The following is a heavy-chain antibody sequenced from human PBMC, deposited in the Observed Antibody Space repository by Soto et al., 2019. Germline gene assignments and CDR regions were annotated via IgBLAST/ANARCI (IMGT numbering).Heavy chain of an antibody. CDR2: IRSKANSYAT. V-gene: IGHV3-73*02. J-gene: IGHJ6*02. Sequence: EVKLVESGGGLVQPGGSLKLSCAASGFIFSDSAMHWVRQASGKGLEWVGRIRSKANSYATTYAASVKGRFTISRDDSKNTAYLQMNSLKTEDTAVYYCTRPLSGGMDVWGQGTTVTVSS. CDR1: GFIFSDSA. CDR3: TRPLSGGMDV.